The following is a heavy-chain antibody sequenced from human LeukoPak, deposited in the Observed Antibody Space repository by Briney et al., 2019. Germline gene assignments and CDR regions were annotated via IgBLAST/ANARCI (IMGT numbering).Heavy chain of an antibody. Sequence: GGSLRLSCAASGFTFNSYTMHWVRQAPGKGLEWVAFIRYDGSNKYYADSVKGRFTISRDNSKNTLYLQMNSLRAEDTAVYYCAKDRDWVAAAGRSPNDYWGQGTLVTVSS. J-gene: IGHJ4*02. CDR1: GFTFNSYT. V-gene: IGHV3-30*02. CDR3: AKDRDWVAAAGRSPNDY. D-gene: IGHD6-13*01. CDR2: IRYDGSNK.